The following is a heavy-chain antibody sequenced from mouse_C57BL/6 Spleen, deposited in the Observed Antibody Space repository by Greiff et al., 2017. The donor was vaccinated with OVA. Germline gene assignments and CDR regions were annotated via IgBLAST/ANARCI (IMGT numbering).Heavy chain of an antibody. CDR1: GYSITSGYY. CDR2: ISYDGSN. J-gene: IGHJ3*01. D-gene: IGHD3-2*02. CDR3: ARSDGSGPWFAY. Sequence: ESGPGLVKPSQSLSLTCSVTGYSITSGYYWNWIRQFPGNKLEWMGYISYDGSNNYNPSLKNRISITRDTSKNQFFLKLNSVTTEDTATYYCARSDGSGPWFAYWGQGTLVTVSA. V-gene: IGHV3-6*01.